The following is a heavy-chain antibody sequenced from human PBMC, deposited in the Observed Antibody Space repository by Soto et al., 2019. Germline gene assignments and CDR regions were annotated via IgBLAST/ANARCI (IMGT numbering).Heavy chain of an antibody. CDR3: ARDAEEYCGGDCPPLYDY. V-gene: IGHV1-69*13. D-gene: IGHD2-21*02. CDR1: GSTFSSYA. CDR2: IIPIFGTA. Sequence: SVKLSCKASGSTFSSYAISWVRQAPGQGLEWMGGIIPIFGTANYAQKFQGRVTITADESTSTAYMELSSLRSEDTAVYYCARDAEEYCGGDCPPLYDYCGQGTRVIVSS. J-gene: IGHJ4*02.